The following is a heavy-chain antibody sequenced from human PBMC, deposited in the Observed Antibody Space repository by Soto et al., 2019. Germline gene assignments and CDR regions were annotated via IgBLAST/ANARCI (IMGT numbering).Heavy chain of an antibody. Sequence: QVQLVESGGGLVQPGGSLRLSCAASGSSFRDYYMSWIRQSPGTGLEWLSYITSSSSYTHYADSVKGRFTISRDNAKNSLYLQMNSLSAEATAVYYCTGGQDDLAVNFDYWGQGTPVTFSS. V-gene: IGHV3-11*05. J-gene: IGHJ4*02. CDR3: TGGQDDLAVNFDY. CDR1: GSSFRDYY. D-gene: IGHD1-1*01. CDR2: ITSSSSYT.